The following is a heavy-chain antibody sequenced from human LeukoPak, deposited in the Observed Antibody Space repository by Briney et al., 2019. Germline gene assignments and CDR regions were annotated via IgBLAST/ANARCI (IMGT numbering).Heavy chain of an antibody. V-gene: IGHV3-21*01. D-gene: IGHD3-22*01. J-gene: IGHJ4*02. Sequence: GGSLRLSCAASGFTFSSYSMNWVRQAPGKGLEWVSSISSSSSYIYYADPVKGRFTISRDNAKNSLYLQMNSLRAEDTAVYYCARDSSGYYPYYFDYWGQGTLVTVSS. CDR3: ARDSSGYYPYYFDY. CDR2: ISSSSSYI. CDR1: GFTFSSYS.